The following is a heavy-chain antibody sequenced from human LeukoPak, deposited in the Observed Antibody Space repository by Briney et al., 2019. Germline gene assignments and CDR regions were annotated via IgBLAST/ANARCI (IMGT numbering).Heavy chain of an antibody. D-gene: IGHD3-9*01. Sequence: SETLSLTCTVSGGSISSYYWSWIRQPPGEGLEWIGYIYYSGSTNYNPSLKSRVTISVDTSKNQFSLKLSSVTAADTAVYYCARDNYDILTGYFYFDYWGQGTLVTVSS. CDR2: IYYSGST. CDR3: ARDNYDILTGYFYFDY. J-gene: IGHJ4*02. CDR1: GGSISSYY. V-gene: IGHV4-59*01.